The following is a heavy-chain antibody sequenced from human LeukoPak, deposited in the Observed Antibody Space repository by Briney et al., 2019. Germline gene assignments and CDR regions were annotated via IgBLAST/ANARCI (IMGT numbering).Heavy chain of an antibody. Sequence: GGSLRLSCTASGFTFDDYAMHWVRQAPGKGLEWVSGISWNTGTIGYADSVKGRFTISRDNAKNSLYLQMNSLRAEDTAVYYCARDLYYDSRAYYFDYWGQGILVTVSS. CDR3: ARDLYYDSRAYYFDY. D-gene: IGHD3-22*01. J-gene: IGHJ4*02. V-gene: IGHV3-9*01. CDR1: GFTFDDYA. CDR2: ISWNTGTI.